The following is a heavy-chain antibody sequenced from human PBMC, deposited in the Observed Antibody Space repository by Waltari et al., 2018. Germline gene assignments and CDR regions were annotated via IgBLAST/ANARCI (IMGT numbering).Heavy chain of an antibody. CDR1: GYTFTGYY. D-gene: IGHD6-13*01. CDR3: ARGRSSSSWYY. V-gene: IGHV1-2*02. J-gene: IGHJ4*02. CDR2: VKPNRGGT. Sequence: QVQLVQSGAEVKKPGASVKVSCKASGYTFTGYYMHWVRQAPGQGLEWMGWVKPNRGGTNYAQKFHGRVTMTRDTSISTAYMGLSRLRSDDTAVYYCARGRSSSSWYYWGQGTLVTVSS.